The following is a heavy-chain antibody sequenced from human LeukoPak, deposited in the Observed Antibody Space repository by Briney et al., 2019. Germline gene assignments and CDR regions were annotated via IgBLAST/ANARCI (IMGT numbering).Heavy chain of an antibody. V-gene: IGHV1-2*02. J-gene: IGHJ4*02. CDR2: INPNSGGT. Sequence: GASVKVSCKASGYTFTGYYMHWVRQAPGQGLEWMGWINPNSGGTNYAQKFQGRVTMTRDTSISTAYVELSRLRSDDTAVYYCARDCSSTSCYQLDYWGQGTLVTVSS. CDR3: ARDCSSTSCYQLDY. D-gene: IGHD2-2*01. CDR1: GYTFTGYY.